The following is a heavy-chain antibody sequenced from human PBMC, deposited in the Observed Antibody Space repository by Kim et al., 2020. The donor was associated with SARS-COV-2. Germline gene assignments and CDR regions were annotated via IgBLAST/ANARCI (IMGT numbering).Heavy chain of an antibody. D-gene: IGHD3-10*01. CDR3: ARDQDGSGRFDY. V-gene: IGHV3-30*01. Sequence: YYADSVKGRFIISRDNSKNTLYLQMNSLRPEDTAVYYCARDQDGSGRFDYWGQGTLVTVSS. J-gene: IGHJ4*02.